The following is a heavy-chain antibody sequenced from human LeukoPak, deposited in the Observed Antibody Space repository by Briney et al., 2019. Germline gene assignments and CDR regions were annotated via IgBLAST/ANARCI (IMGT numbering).Heavy chain of an antibody. D-gene: IGHD6-13*01. Sequence: SETLSLTCTVSGGSISSYYWSWIRQPPGKGLEWIGYIYYSGSTNYNPSLKSRVTISVDTSKNQFSLKLSSVTAADTAVYYCARNVGPSSWGGFDYWGQGTLVTVSS. J-gene: IGHJ4*02. CDR2: IYYSGST. V-gene: IGHV4-59*01. CDR1: GGSISSYY. CDR3: ARNVGPSSWGGFDY.